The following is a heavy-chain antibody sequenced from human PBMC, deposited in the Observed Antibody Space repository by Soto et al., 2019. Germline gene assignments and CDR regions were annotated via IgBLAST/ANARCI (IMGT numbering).Heavy chain of an antibody. CDR3: AKGTLGDYYYYGMDV. Sequence: EGLLLESGGALVQPGGSLRLSCAASGFTFNNFAMNWVRQTPGKGLKWVSGISASGAYTYYADSVKGRFTISRDDSKNTLCLQMSGLRAEDTALYYCAKGTLGDYYYYGMDVWGQGTTVTVSS. CDR2: ISASGAYT. J-gene: IGHJ6*02. D-gene: IGHD3-10*01. CDR1: GFTFNNFA. V-gene: IGHV3-23*01.